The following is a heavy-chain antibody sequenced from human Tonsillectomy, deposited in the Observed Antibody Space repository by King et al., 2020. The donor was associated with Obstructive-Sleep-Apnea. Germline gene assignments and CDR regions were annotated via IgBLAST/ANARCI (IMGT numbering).Heavy chain of an antibody. J-gene: IGHJ6*02. CDR2: ISSSSSYI. Sequence: QLVQSGGGLVKPGGSLRLSCAASGFTFSSHTMNWVRQAPGKGLEWVSSISSSSSYIYYADSVMGRFTISRDNAKNSLYLQMNSLRAEDTAVYYCARETGYCSGGRCYRFGLDVWGQGTTVTVSS. D-gene: IGHD2-15*01. V-gene: IGHV3-21*01. CDR3: ARETGYCSGGRCYRFGLDV. CDR1: GFTFSSHT.